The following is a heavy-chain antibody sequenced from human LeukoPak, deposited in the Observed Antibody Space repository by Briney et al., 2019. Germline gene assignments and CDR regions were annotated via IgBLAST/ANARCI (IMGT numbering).Heavy chain of an antibody. CDR3: ARDGIAARNSMYYFDY. V-gene: IGHV3-11*01. CDR2: ISSSGSTV. Sequence: GGSLRLSCAASGFTFSDYYMSWIRQAPGKGLEWVSYISSSGSTVYYADSVKGRFTISRDNAKNSLYLQMNSLRAEDTAVYYCARDGIAARNSMYYFDYWGQGTTVTVSS. D-gene: IGHD6-6*01. CDR1: GFTFSDYY. J-gene: IGHJ4*03.